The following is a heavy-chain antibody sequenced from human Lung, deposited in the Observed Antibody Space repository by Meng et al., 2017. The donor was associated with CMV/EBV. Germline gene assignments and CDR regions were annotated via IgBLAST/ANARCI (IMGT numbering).Heavy chain of an antibody. CDR3: GGDRTGDCRSTSCYNYYYYYGMDV. CDR2: IIPFFATA. J-gene: IGHJ6*02. V-gene: IGHV1-69*05. D-gene: IGHD2-2*02. Sequence: SVXVSXXASGGTFSSYSISWVRQAPGQGLEWVGGIIPFFATANYAQKFQGKVTITTDESTSTAYMELSSLRSEDTAVYYCGGDRTGDCRSTSCYNYYYYYGMDVWGQGTTVXVSS. CDR1: GGTFSSYS.